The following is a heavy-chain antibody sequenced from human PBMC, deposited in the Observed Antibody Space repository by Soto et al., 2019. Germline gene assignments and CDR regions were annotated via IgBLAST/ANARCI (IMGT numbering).Heavy chain of an antibody. CDR2: ISYDGSNK. V-gene: IGHV3-30*18. J-gene: IGHJ4*02. D-gene: IGHD3-10*01. CDR1: GFTFSSYG. CDR3: AKDYGVWFGEFSPLGMGLGY. Sequence: PGGSLRLSCAASGFTFSSYGIHWVRQAPCKGLEWVAVISYDGSNKYYADSVKGRFTISRDNSKNTLYLQMNSLRAEDTAVYYCAKDYGVWFGEFSPLGMGLGYSGQGTLVAVCS.